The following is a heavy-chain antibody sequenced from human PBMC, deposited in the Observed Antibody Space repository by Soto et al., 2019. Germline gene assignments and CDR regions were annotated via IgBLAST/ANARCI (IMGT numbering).Heavy chain of an antibody. CDR3: ARAGYDFWSNNWFDP. Sequence: ASVKVSCKASGYTFTSYGISWVRQAPGQGLEWMGWISAYNGNTNYAQKLQGRVTMTTDTSTSTAYMELRSLRSDDTAVYYCARAGYDFWSNNWFDPWGQGTLVTVSS. J-gene: IGHJ5*02. D-gene: IGHD3-3*01. CDR2: ISAYNGNT. CDR1: GYTFTSYG. V-gene: IGHV1-18*01.